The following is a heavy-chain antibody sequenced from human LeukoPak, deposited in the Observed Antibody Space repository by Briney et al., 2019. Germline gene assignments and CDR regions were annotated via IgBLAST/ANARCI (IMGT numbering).Heavy chain of an antibody. Sequence: ASVKVSCKASGYTFTSYYMHWVRQAPGQGLEWMGIINPSGGSTSYAQKFQGRVTMTRDMSTSTVYTELSSLRSEDTAVYYCARALGIAVAGGDFDYWGQGTLVTVSS. CDR1: GYTFTSYY. CDR3: ARALGIAVAGGDFDY. J-gene: IGHJ4*02. CDR2: INPSGGST. V-gene: IGHV1-46*01. D-gene: IGHD6-19*01.